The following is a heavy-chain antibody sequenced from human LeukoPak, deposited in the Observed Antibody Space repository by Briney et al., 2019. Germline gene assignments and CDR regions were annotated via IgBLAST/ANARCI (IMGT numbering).Heavy chain of an antibody. Sequence: PSQTLSLTCAVSGGSISSGGYSWSWIRQPPGKGLEWIGYIYRSGSTYYNPSLKSRVTISVDRSKNQFSLKLSSVTAADTAVYYCARVGVVRGVNWFDPWGQGTLVTVSS. CDR1: GGSISSGGYS. D-gene: IGHD3-10*01. CDR2: IYRSGST. J-gene: IGHJ5*02. V-gene: IGHV4-30-2*01. CDR3: ARVGVVRGVNWFDP.